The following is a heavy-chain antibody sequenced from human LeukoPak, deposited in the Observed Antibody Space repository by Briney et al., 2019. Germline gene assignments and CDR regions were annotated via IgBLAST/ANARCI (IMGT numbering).Heavy chain of an antibody. CDR3: AKDWTPGLLGFGRKFDN. CDR2: ISGSGDST. D-gene: IGHD3-10*01. V-gene: IGHV3-23*01. J-gene: IGHJ4*02. CDR1: GFTFSSYA. Sequence: GGSLRLSCAASGFTFSSYAMSWVRQAPGKGLDWVSAISGSGDSTYYADSVKGRCTISRDNSKNTLYLQMNSLRAEDTAVYYCAKDWTPGLLGFGRKFDNGGQGTLATVSA.